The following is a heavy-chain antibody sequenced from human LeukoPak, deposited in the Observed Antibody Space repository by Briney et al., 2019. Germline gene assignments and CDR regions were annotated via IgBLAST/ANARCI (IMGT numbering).Heavy chain of an antibody. D-gene: IGHD3-10*01. V-gene: IGHV4-4*02. CDR3: AREGGHYRPLDH. Sequence: SETLLLTCCVAGGSISSTNWWTWVRQPPGEGLEWIWEVGRSGRTNYNPSLEGRVTISVDMSENHISLKLTSLTAADTAVYYCAREGGHYRPLDHWGQGTMVTVSS. J-gene: IGHJ4*02. CDR2: VGRSGRT. CDR1: GGSISSTNW.